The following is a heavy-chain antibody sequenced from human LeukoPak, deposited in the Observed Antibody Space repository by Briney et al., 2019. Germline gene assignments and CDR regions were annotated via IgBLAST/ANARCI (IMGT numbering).Heavy chain of an antibody. CDR2: ISSKGHST. Sequence: GGSLRLSCSASGFTFSSFVMHWVRQAPGKGLEYVSAISSKGHSTYYADSVKGRFTISRDNSKNSLYLQMNSLRAEDTAVYYCARDLRDSSGYSPFDYWGQGTLVTVSS. V-gene: IGHV3-64*04. J-gene: IGHJ4*02. D-gene: IGHD3-22*01. CDR1: GFTFSSFV. CDR3: ARDLRDSSGYSPFDY.